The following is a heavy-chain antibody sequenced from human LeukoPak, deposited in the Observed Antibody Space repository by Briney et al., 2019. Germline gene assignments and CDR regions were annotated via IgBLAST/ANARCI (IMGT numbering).Heavy chain of an antibody. J-gene: IGHJ6*02. CDR1: GFTFSGSA. V-gene: IGHV3-73*01. D-gene: IGHD3-3*01. CDR2: IRSKANSYAT. CDR3: TRHSDFWSGFQDYGMDV. Sequence: GGSLRLSCAASGFTFSGSAMHWVRQASGKGLEWVGRIRSKANSYATAYAASVKGRFTISRDDSKNTAYLQMNSLKTEDTAVYYCTRHSDFWSGFQDYGMDVWGQGTTVTVSS.